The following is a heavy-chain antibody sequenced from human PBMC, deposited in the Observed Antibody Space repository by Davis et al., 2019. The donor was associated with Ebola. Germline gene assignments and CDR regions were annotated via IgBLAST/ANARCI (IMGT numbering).Heavy chain of an antibody. J-gene: IGHJ4*02. Sequence: ASVKVSCKASGYTFPNYSFSWVRQAPGQGLEWMGWIAPYNGVTNYAQNLQDRFSMTTDASTSTAYMELRSLTSDDTAVYYCARDSGDMSYWGQGTLGTVSS. V-gene: IGHV1-18*01. CDR2: IAPYNGVT. CDR1: GYTFPNYS. CDR3: ARDSGDMSY. D-gene: IGHD2-21*01.